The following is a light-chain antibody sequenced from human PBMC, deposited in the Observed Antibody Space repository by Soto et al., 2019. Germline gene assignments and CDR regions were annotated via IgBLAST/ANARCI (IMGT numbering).Light chain of an antibody. Sequence: QSALTQPASVSGSPGQSITISCTGSSSDIGTYNYLSWYQQHPGKAPKLMIYEVSDRPSGISNRFSGSKSGNTASLTISGLQAEDEADFFCCSYAGNGAWVFGGGTKVTVL. CDR1: SSDIGTYNY. CDR2: EVS. J-gene: IGLJ3*02. V-gene: IGLV2-14*01. CDR3: CSYAGNGAWV.